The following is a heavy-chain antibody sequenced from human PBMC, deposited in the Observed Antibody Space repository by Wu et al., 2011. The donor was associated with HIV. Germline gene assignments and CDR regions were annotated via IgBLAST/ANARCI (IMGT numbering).Heavy chain of an antibody. CDR1: TFSFTSYW. D-gene: IGHD2-2*01. Sequence: VQLVQSGAVVKKPGESLRISCKGSTFSFTSYWIGWVRQMPGKGLEWMGIIYPGDSATKYSPSFQGQVTISADKSISTANLQWSSLQASDTAMYYCARLDATRGGFDFWGQGTLVTVSS. V-gene: IGHV5-51*01. CDR2: IYPGDSAT. J-gene: IGHJ4*02. CDR3: ARLDATRGGFDF.